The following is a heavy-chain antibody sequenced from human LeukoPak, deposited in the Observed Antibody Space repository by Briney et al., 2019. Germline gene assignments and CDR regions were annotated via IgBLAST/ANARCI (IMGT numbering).Heavy chain of an antibody. CDR1: EFTFSSYG. D-gene: IGHD2-8*01. J-gene: IGHJ3*02. CDR3: ANVLMVYARPFDAFDI. V-gene: IGHV3-30*02. CDR2: IRYDGSNK. Sequence: GGSLRLSCAASEFTFSSYGMHWVRQAPGKGLEWVAFIRYDGSNKYYADSVKGRFTISRDNSKNTLYLQMNSLRAEDTAVYYCANVLMVYARPFDAFDIWGQGTMATVSS.